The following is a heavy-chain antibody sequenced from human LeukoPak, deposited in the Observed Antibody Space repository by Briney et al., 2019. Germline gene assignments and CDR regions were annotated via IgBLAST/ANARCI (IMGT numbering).Heavy chain of an antibody. J-gene: IGHJ4*02. CDR2: INAGNGNT. D-gene: IGHD2-2*01. Sequence: ASVKVSCKASGYTFTSYAMHWVRQAPGQRLEWMGWINAGNGNTKYSQKFQGRVTITRDTSVSTAYMELSSLRSEDTAVYYCARDRGDIVVVPAAMELDYWGQGTLVTVSS. CDR3: ARDRGDIVVVPAAMELDY. CDR1: GYTFTSYA. V-gene: IGHV1-3*01.